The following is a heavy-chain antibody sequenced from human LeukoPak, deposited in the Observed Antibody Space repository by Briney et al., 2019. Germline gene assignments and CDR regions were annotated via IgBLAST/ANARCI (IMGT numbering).Heavy chain of an antibody. Sequence: SSETLSLTCAVSGGSISSSNWWSWVRQPPGKGLEWIGEIYHSGSTNYNPSLKSRVTISVDKSKNQFSLKLSSVTAAETAVYYCARDSPMVRGVMMYWGQGTLVTVSS. CDR1: GGSISSSNW. V-gene: IGHV4-4*02. CDR2: IYHSGST. D-gene: IGHD3-10*01. J-gene: IGHJ4*02. CDR3: ARDSPMVRGVMMY.